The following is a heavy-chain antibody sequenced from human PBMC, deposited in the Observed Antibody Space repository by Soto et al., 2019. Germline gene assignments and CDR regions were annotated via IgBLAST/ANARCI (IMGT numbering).Heavy chain of an antibody. CDR1: GFTFRSYS. CDR2: ISDASRAI. V-gene: IGHV3-48*02. CDR3: ASLQLDREKTFDL. Sequence: EMQLVESGGDLVQRGGSVRLSCAASGFTFRSYSMNWVRQAPGKGLEWISYISDASRAIYYTDSVKGRFTISRDDAKNALYLQMHGLRDEDTAVYYCASLQLDREKTFDLWGQGTRVTVSS. J-gene: IGHJ4*02. D-gene: IGHD2-2*01.